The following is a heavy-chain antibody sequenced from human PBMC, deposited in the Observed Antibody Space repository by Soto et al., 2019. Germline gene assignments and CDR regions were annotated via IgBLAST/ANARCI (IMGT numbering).Heavy chain of an antibody. CDR1: GYTFASYG. CDR2: IYAYNGNT. Sequence: QVQLVQSGAEVRRPGASVTVSCKTSGYTFASYGVSWLRQAPGQGLEWMGWIYAYNGNTKYAERLQDRVTMTTDTSTSTADMELRSLRSDDTAVDYCARDWPMVITDYWGQGTLVTVSS. D-gene: IGHD3-22*01. J-gene: IGHJ4*02. V-gene: IGHV1-18*01. CDR3: ARDWPMVITDY.